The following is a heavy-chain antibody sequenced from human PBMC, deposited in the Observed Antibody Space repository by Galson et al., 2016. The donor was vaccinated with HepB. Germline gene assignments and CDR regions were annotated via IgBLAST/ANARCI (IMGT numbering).Heavy chain of an antibody. Sequence: SLRLSCAASGFTFSGYNMDWVRQAPGKGLEWVSYISSGSSAIYYADSVKGRFTISRDNAKNTLSLQMNGLRPEDTAVYYRVKDSTDNWAWDYWGQGTLVTVSS. J-gene: IGHJ4*02. D-gene: IGHD1-1*01. CDR1: GFTFSGYN. CDR3: VKDSTDNWAWDY. V-gene: IGHV3-48*01. CDR2: ISSGSSAI.